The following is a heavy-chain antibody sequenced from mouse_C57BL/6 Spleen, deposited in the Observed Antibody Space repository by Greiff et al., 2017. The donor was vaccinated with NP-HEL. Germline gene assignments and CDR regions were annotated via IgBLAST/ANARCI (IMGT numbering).Heavy chain of an antibody. CDR1: GFTFSSYT. CDR3: ARGTTVVAFDD. Sequence: EVQGVESGGGLVKPGGSLKLSCAASGFTFSSYTMSWVRQTPEKRLEWVATISGGGGNTYYPDSVKGRFTISRDNAKNTLYLQMSSLRSEDTALYYCARGTTVVAFDDWGQGTTLTVSS. D-gene: IGHD1-1*01. J-gene: IGHJ2*01. CDR2: ISGGGGNT. V-gene: IGHV5-9*01.